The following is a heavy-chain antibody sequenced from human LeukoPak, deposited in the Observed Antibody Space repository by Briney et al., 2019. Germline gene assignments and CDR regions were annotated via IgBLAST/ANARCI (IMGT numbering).Heavy chain of an antibody. CDR2: IYSAGDT. D-gene: IGHD2/OR15-2a*01. CDR1: GFNVGDNY. CDR3: ASDSSSFPNYFDL. J-gene: IGHJ4*02. V-gene: IGHV3-53*01. Sequence: GRSLRLSCAASGFNVGDNYMSWVRQAPGKGLEWVSLIYSAGDTFYSDSVRGRFTISRDNSKNTLYLQMNSLRAEDTAFYYCASDSSSFPNYFDLWGQGTLVTVSS.